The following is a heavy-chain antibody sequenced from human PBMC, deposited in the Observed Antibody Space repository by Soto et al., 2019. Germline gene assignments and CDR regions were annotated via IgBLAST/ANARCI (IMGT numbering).Heavy chain of an antibody. CDR2: IIPLFGTT. J-gene: IGHJ6*02. CDR1: EGTFNSYV. D-gene: IGHD3-3*01. Sequence: QVKLVQSRAEVKKPGSSVRVSCKASEGTFNSYVVSWVRQAPGQGLQWMGGIIPLFGTTNYAHQLEGRVTITAATSTTTAYMELSGLRPGDTAVYYCARGDTIFESSERYYHYGLDVWGQGTTVIVSS. CDR3: ARGDTIFESSERYYHYGLDV. V-gene: IGHV1-69*06.